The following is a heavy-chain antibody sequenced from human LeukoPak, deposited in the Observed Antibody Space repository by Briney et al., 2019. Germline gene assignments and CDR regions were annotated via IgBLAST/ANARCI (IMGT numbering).Heavy chain of an antibody. V-gene: IGHV4-39*07. CDR3: ARELKVGNTGYYFDY. J-gene: IGHJ4*02. CDR2: IHYSGSN. Sequence: SETLSLTCTVSGGSISSSSYWGWIRQPPGKGLEWIGSIHYSGSNYYNPSLKSRATISIDTSKNQFSLKLSSVTAADTALYYCARELKVGNTGYYFDYWGQGTLVTVSS. D-gene: IGHD2/OR15-2a*01. CDR1: GGSISSSSY.